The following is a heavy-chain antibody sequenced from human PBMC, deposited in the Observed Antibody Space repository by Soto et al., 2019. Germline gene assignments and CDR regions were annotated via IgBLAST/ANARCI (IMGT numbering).Heavy chain of an antibody. D-gene: IGHD2-15*01. V-gene: IGHV1-18*04. CDR3: ARDLDCSGGSCYDPAPFDY. CDR1: VYTFTSYY. J-gene: IGHJ4*02. CDR2: ISAYNGNT. Sequence: ASGRVSCKASVYTFTSYYIHWVRQAPGQGLVWMRIISAYNGNTSYAQKLQGRVTMTMDTSTSTAYMELRSLRSDDTAVYYCARDLDCSGGSCYDPAPFDYWGQGTLVTVS.